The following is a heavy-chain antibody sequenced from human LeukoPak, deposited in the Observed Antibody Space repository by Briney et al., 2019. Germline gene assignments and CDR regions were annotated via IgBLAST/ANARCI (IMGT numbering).Heavy chain of an antibody. J-gene: IGHJ4*02. Sequence: SETLSLTCTASGGSISSSSYYWGWIRQPPGKGLEWIGSIYYSGSTYYNPSLKSRVTISVDTSKNQFSLKLSSVTAADTAVYYCARLEQLWSQIDYWGQGTLVTVSS. CDR1: GGSISSSSYY. D-gene: IGHD5-18*01. V-gene: IGHV4-39*01. CDR3: ARLEQLWSQIDY. CDR2: IYYSGST.